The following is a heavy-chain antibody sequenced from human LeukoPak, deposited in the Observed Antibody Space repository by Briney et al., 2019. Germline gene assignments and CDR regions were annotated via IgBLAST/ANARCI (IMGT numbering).Heavy chain of an antibody. V-gene: IGHV4-4*02. J-gene: IGHJ4*02. CDR2: IHLSGST. D-gene: IGHD3-22*01. CDR3: ARVLSGSNFDY. Sequence: PSGTLSLTCGVSGGSISSSNWWSWVRQPPGKGLEWIGEIHLSGSTNYNPSLKSRVTISVDKPKNQFSLKLSSVTAADTAVYYCARVLSGSNFDYWGQGTLVTVSS. CDR1: GGSISSSNW.